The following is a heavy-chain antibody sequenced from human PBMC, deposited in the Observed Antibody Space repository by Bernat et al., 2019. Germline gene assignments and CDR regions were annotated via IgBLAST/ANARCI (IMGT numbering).Heavy chain of an antibody. J-gene: IGHJ5*02. D-gene: IGHD3-3*01. CDR3: ARAAAPWSGYLPHIDP. CDR1: GFTFSSYA. V-gene: IGHV3-30-3*01. CDR2: ISYDGSNK. Sequence: QVQLVESGGGVVQPGRSLRLSCADSGFTFSSYAMHWVRQAPGKGLEWVAVISYDGSNKYYADSVKGRFTISRDNSKNTLYLQMNSLRAEDTAVYYCARAAAPWSGYLPHIDPWGQGTLVTVSS.